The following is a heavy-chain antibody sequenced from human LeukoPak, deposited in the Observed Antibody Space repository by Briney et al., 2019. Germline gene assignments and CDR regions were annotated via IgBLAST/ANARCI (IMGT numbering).Heavy chain of an antibody. CDR3: AKAPYKYGGNPYY. Sequence: GGSLRLSCAASGFTFSSYAMSWVRQAPGKGLEWVSAISGSGGSTYYADSVKGRFTISRDNSKNTLYLQMNSLRAKDTAVYYCAKAPYKYGGNPYYWGQGTLVTVSS. V-gene: IGHV3-23*01. CDR2: ISGSGGST. J-gene: IGHJ4*02. CDR1: GFTFSSYA. D-gene: IGHD4-23*01.